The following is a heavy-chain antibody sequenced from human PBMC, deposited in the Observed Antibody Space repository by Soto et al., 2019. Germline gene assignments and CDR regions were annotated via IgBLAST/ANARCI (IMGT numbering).Heavy chain of an antibody. D-gene: IGHD3-22*01. CDR3: ARGLRPPFGSSGYYYFDY. V-gene: IGHV3-21*01. CDR2: ISSSSSYI. CDR1: GFTFSSYS. Sequence: PGGSLRLSCAASGFTFSSYSMNWVRQAPGKGLEWVSSISSSSSYIYYADSVKGRFTISRDNAKNSLYLQMNSLRAEDTAVYYCARGLRPPFGSSGYYYFDYWGQGTLVTV. J-gene: IGHJ4*02.